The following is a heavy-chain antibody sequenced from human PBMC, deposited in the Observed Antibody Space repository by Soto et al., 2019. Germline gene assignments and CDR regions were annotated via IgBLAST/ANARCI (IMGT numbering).Heavy chain of an antibody. CDR3: AKERGVLDAFDI. J-gene: IGHJ3*02. D-gene: IGHD3-10*01. CDR2: ISSDGNHQ. V-gene: IGHV3-30*18. CDR1: GFTSSSFV. Sequence: QVQLVESGGGVVQPGTYLRLACAASGFTSSSFVIHWVRQAPGKGLEWLAVISSDGNHQYYADSVKGRFTISRDNSKKTLYLQVNSLRAEDTAVYFCAKERGVLDAFDIWGQGTMVTVA.